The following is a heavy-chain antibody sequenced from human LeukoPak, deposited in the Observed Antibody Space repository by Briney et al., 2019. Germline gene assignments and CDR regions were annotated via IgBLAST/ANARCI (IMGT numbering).Heavy chain of an antibody. D-gene: IGHD5-18*01. J-gene: IGHJ4*02. CDR1: GFTFSSYS. CDR3: ARDTRNGYSYSYYFDY. V-gene: IGHV3-21*01. CDR2: ISSSSSYI. Sequence: PGGSLRLSCAASGFTFSSYSMNWVRQAPGKGLEWVSSISSSSSYIYYADSVKGRFTISRDNAKNSLYLQMNSLRAEDTAVYYCARDTRNGYSYSYYFDYWGQGTLVTVSS.